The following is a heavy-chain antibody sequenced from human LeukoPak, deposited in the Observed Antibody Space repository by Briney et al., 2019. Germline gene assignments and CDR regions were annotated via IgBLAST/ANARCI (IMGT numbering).Heavy chain of an antibody. Sequence: GGSLRLSCAASGFTVSSNYMSWVRQAPGKGLEWVSVIYSGGSTYYADSVKGRFTISRHNSKNTLYLQMNSLRAEDTAVYYCARGGYRVVASNYYFDYWGQGTLVTVSS. J-gene: IGHJ4*02. CDR2: IYSGGST. CDR1: GFTVSSNY. D-gene: IGHD3-22*01. V-gene: IGHV3-53*04. CDR3: ARGGYRVVASNYYFDY.